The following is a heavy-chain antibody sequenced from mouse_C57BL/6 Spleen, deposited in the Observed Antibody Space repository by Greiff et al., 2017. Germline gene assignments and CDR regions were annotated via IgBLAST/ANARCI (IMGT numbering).Heavy chain of an antibody. CDR2: ISSGGSYT. V-gene: IGHV5-6*01. Sequence: EVKLMESGGDLVKPGGSLKLSCAASGFTFSSYGMSWVRQTPDKRLEWVATISSGGSYTYYPDSLKGRFTISRDNAKNTLYLQMSSLKSEDTAMYYCAREATRYYAMDYWGQGTSVTVSS. J-gene: IGHJ4*01. CDR1: GFTFSSYG. D-gene: IGHD6-1*01. CDR3: AREATRYYAMDY.